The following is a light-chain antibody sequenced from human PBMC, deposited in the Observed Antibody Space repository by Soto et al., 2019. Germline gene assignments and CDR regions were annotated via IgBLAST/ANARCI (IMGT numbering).Light chain of an antibody. J-gene: IGLJ1*01. CDR1: SNDVGGYNY. V-gene: IGLV2-14*01. CDR2: EVS. Sequence: SVRTHPASVSWSPGQSITISCTGTSNDVGGYNYVSWHQHHPGKAPKLMIYEVSNRPSGVSNRFSGSKSGDTASLTISGLQAEDEADYYCSSYISSSTLVCLGTGTKVTVL. CDR3: SSYISSSTLVC.